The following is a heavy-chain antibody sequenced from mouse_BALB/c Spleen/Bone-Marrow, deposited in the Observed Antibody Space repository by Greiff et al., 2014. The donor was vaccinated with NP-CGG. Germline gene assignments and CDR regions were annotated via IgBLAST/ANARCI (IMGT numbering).Heavy chain of an antibody. D-gene: IGHD1-1*02. CDR2: IYPGSGGT. CDR3: AGGTKVYYFDY. V-gene: IGHV1-54*01. J-gene: IGHJ2*01. Sequence: QVQLQQSGAELVRSGTSVKVSCKASGYAFTNYLIEWVKQRPGQGLEWIGVIYPGSGGTNYNEKFRDKATVTVDKSSSTAYMQRRRLTADDAAVYFCAGGTKVYYFDYWGQGTTLTVSS. CDR1: GYAFTNYL.